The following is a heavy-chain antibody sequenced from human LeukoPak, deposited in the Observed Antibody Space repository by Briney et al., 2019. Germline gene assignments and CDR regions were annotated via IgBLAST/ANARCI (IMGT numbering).Heavy chain of an antibody. CDR2: IKSRSDGGTT. J-gene: IGHJ6*03. D-gene: IGHD3-3*01. CDR1: GFTFSNAW. V-gene: IGHV3-15*01. CDR3: TTDPSYYAFWSGSRIGSVYYYYMDV. Sequence: GGSLRLSCAASGFTFSNAWMSWVRQAPGKGLEWVCRIKSRSDGGTTDDAGPVKGRFTSARDDSKNTLYLQMHRMKTEDTAVYYCTTDPSYYAFWSGSRIGSVYYYYMDVWGQGTTVTVSS.